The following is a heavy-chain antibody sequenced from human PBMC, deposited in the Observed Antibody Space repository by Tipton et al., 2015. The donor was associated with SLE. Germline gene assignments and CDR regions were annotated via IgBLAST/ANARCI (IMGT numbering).Heavy chain of an antibody. J-gene: IGHJ6*02. CDR1: GFTFITYG. V-gene: IGHV3-33*01. CDR3: GRGVYSEGSVGMDV. Sequence: SLRLSCAASGFTFITYGMHWVRQAPGKGLAWVAFIRYDASDMYYADSVMGRFTISRDNSENTLYLQMHSLRVDDTAVYYCGRGVYSEGSVGMDVWGQGTTVTVSS. D-gene: IGHD3-22*01. CDR2: IRYDASDM.